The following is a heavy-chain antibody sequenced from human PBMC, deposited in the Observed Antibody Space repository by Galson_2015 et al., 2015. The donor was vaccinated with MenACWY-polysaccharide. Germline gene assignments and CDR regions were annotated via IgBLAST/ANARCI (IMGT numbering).Heavy chain of an antibody. CDR3: AKVGYSYGYRVDWYFDL. CDR1: GFTFDDYA. D-gene: IGHD5-18*01. V-gene: IGHV3-9*01. CDR2: ISWNSGSI. Sequence: SLRLYCAASGFTFDDYAMHWVRQAPGKGLEWVSGISWNSGSIGYADSVKGRFTISRDNAKNSLYLQMNSLRAEDTALYYCAKVGYSYGYRVDWYFDLWGRGTLVTVSS. J-gene: IGHJ2*01.